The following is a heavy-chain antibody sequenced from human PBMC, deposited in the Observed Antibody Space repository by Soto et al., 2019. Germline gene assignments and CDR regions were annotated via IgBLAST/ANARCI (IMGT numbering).Heavy chain of an antibody. D-gene: IGHD1-1*01. Sequence: QVHLVESGGAVVQPGRSLRLSCGASGFIFSEYGMHWVRQAPGKGLEWVAVIYYDGSKEHYSESVRGRFTISRDNSKNMLYLEMNSLRAEDTAIYYCARWWNDEEWVETMDVWGQGTTVTVSS. CDR1: GFIFSEYG. J-gene: IGHJ6*01. V-gene: IGHV3-33*01. CDR3: ARWWNDEEWVETMDV. CDR2: IYYDGSKE.